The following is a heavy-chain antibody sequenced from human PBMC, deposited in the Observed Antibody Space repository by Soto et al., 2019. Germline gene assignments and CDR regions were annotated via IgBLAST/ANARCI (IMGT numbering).Heavy chain of an antibody. CDR2: IYPGDSDT. Sequence: PGESLKISYKGSGYSVTSYLIGWVRQMPGKGLEWMGIIYPGDSDTRYSPSFQGQVTISADKSISTAYLQWSSLKASDTAMYYCALRPRAHFDYWGQGTLVTVSS. D-gene: IGHD3-16*01. V-gene: IGHV5-51*01. CDR3: ALRPRAHFDY. CDR1: GYSVTSYL. J-gene: IGHJ4*02.